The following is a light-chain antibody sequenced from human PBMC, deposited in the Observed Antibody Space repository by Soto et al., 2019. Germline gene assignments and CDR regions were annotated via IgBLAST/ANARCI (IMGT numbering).Light chain of an antibody. CDR2: EVA. CDR1: SSDVGGYDY. CDR3: SSHSSSNTLVV. J-gene: IGLJ3*02. V-gene: IGLV2-14*01. Sequence: QSAVTQPASVSGSPGQSITISCTGSSSDVGGYDYVSWYQHQPGKAPKLMIYEVASRPSGVSNRFSGSKSGNTASLTIAGLRAEDEGDYYCSSHSSSNTLVVFGGGTKLTVL.